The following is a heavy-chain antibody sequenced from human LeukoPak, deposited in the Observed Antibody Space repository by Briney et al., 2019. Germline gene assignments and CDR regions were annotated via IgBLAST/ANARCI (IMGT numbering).Heavy chain of an antibody. CDR3: ARCYYGSGSLDYYYYGMDV. D-gene: IGHD3-10*01. J-gene: IGHJ6*02. Sequence: GGSLRLSCAASGFTFSDYYMSWIRQAPGKGLEWVAVISYDGSNKYYADSVKGRFTISRDNSKNTLYLQMNSLRAEDTAVYYCARCYYGSGSLDYYYYGMDVWGQGTTVTVSS. V-gene: IGHV3-30*03. CDR2: ISYDGSNK. CDR1: GFTFSDYY.